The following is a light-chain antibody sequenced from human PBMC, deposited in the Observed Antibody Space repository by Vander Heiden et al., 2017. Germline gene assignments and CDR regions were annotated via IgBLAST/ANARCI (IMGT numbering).Light chain of an antibody. CDR3: QQYGSSPFT. CDR2: GAT. J-gene: IGKJ2*01. CDR1: QSVNSSY. V-gene: IGKV3-20*01. Sequence: ETVLTQSQGTLSLSPGERATLSCWASQSVNSSYLAWYQQKPGQAPRLLIYGATSRATGIPDRFSGRGSGTDFTLSISRLEPEDFAVYCCQQYGSSPFTFGQGTKLEIK.